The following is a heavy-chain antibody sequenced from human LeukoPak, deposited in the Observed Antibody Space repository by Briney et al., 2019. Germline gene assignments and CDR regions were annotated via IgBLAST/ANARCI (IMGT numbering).Heavy chain of an antibody. J-gene: IGHJ3*02. CDR1: GYTFTSYA. D-gene: IGHD2/OR15-2a*01. CDR2: INAGNGNT. CDR3: ARDLYGDDAFDI. Sequence: ASVNVSCKASGYTFTSYAMHWVRQAPGQRLEWMGWINAGNGNTKYSQKFQGRVTITRDTSASTAYMELSSLRSEDTAVYYCARDLYGDDAFDIWGQGTMVTVSS. V-gene: IGHV1-3*01.